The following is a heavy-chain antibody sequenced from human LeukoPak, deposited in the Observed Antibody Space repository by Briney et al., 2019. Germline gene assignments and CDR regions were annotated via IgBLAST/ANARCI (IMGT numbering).Heavy chain of an antibody. J-gene: IGHJ4*02. Sequence: PSGTLSLTCGVSGGSITRTNWWGWVRQPPGQGLEWIGEVSLTGLTNYNPSLSSRVIMALDTSKNHLSLNLTSVTAADTAVYYCTRENGAFSPFGYWGQGTLVTVPS. CDR1: GGSITRTNW. CDR3: TRENGAFSPFGY. V-gene: IGHV4-4*02. D-gene: IGHD2-8*01. CDR2: VSLTGLT.